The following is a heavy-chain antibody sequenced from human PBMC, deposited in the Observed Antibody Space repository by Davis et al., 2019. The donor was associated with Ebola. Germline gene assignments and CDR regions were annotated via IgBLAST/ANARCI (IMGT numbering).Heavy chain of an antibody. J-gene: IGHJ4*02. Sequence: MPSETLSLTCTVSGGSISSYYWSWIRQPSGKGLEWIGEINHSGSTNYNPSLKSRVTISVDTSKNQFSLKLNSVTAADTAVYFCASGVAGGAKGAFDYWGPGTLVTVSS. CDR1: GGSISSYY. CDR2: INHSGST. V-gene: IGHV4-34*01. D-gene: IGHD4/OR15-4a*01. CDR3: ASGVAGGAKGAFDY.